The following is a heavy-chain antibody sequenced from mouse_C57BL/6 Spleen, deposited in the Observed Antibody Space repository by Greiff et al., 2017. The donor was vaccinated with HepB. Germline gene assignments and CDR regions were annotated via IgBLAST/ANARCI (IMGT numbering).Heavy chain of an antibody. CDR1: GFTFSDYY. V-gene: IGHV5-16*01. J-gene: IGHJ4*01. CDR3: ARDYDDAMDY. Sequence: EVKLMESEGGLVQPGSSMKLSCTASGFTFSDYYMAWVRQVPEKGLEWVANINYDGSSTYYLDSLKSRFIISRDNAKNILYLQMSSLKSEDTATYYCARDYDDAMDYWGQGTSVTVSS. D-gene: IGHD2-12*01. CDR2: INYDGSST.